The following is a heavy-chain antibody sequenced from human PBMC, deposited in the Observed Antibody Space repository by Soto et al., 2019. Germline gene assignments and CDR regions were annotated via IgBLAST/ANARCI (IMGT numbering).Heavy chain of an antibody. D-gene: IGHD6-19*01. V-gene: IGHV4-39*01. CDR1: GGSISSSSYY. CDR3: ARHRPGYGTAVAGIYYFDY. CDR2: IYYSGST. J-gene: IGHJ4*02. Sequence: SETLSLTCTVSGGSISSSSYYWGWIRQPPGKGLEWIGSIYYSGSTYYNPSLKSRVTISVDTSKNQFSLKLSSVTAADTAVYYCARHRPGYGTAVAGIYYFDYWGQGTLVTVSS.